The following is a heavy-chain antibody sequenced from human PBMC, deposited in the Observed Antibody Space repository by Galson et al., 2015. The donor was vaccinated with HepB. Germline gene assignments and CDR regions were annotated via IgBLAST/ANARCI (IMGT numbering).Heavy chain of an antibody. J-gene: IGHJ4*02. CDR1: GYSFTSYT. D-gene: IGHD1-1*01. Sequence: SVKVSCKASGYSFTSYTLHWVRLAPGQRPEWMGWISAGNGNTKYSQKFQGRVTITRDTSASTAYMELSGLRSEDSAVYFCARGTPPGYWGQGTLVTVSS. V-gene: IGHV1-3*01. CDR2: ISAGNGNT. CDR3: ARGTPPGY.